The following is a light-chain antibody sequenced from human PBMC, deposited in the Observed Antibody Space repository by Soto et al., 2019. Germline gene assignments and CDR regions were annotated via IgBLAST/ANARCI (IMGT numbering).Light chain of an antibody. Sequence: EIVLTQSPAPLSVSPGERATLSCRASQSIRSLLAWYQQRPGQAPRLLIYGASTRATGIPARFSGSWSGTDFTLTISSLQSEDVAVYYCQQYYDWPITLGQGTRLEI. V-gene: IGKV3-15*01. CDR3: QQYYDWPIT. CDR1: QSIRSL. J-gene: IGKJ5*01. CDR2: GAS.